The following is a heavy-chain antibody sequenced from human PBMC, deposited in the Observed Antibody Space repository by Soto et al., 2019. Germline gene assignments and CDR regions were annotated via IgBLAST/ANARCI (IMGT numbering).Heavy chain of an antibody. Sequence: SETLSLTCTVSGGSISSYYWSWIRQPPGKGLEWIGYIYYSGSTNYNPSLKSRVTISVDTSKNQFSLKLSSVTAADTAVYYCARWLAARAYGMDVWGQGTTVTVSS. J-gene: IGHJ6*02. CDR2: IYYSGST. V-gene: IGHV4-59*01. CDR3: ARWLAARAYGMDV. CDR1: GGSISSYY. D-gene: IGHD6-19*01.